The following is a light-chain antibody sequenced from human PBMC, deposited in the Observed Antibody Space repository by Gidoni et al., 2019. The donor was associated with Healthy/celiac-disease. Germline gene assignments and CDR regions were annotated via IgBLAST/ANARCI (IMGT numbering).Light chain of an antibody. CDR2: DAS. V-gene: IGKV3-11*01. Sequence: PGERATLSCRASQSVSSYLAWYQQKPGQAPRLLIYDASNRATGIPTRFSGSGSVTDFTLTISSLEPEDFAVYYCQQRSNWPPITFGQGTRLEIK. CDR3: QQRSNWPPIT. J-gene: IGKJ5*01. CDR1: QSVSSY.